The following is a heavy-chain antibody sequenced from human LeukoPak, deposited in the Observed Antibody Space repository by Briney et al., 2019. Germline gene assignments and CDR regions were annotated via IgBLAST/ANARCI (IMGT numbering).Heavy chain of an antibody. V-gene: IGHV4-30-4*01. CDR3: ARGPDSSGYYYFDY. Sequence: SETLSLTCTVSGGSISSGDYYWSWIRQPPGKGLEWIGYIYHSGSTHFNPSLKSRVTVSVDTSKNQFSLKLSSVTAADTAVYFCARGPDSSGYYYFDYWGQGTLVTVSS. CDR2: IYHSGST. CDR1: GGSISSGDYY. D-gene: IGHD3-22*01. J-gene: IGHJ4*02.